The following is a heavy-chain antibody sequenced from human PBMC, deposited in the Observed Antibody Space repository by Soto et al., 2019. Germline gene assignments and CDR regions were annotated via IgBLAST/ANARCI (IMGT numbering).Heavy chain of an antibody. D-gene: IGHD4-4*01. Sequence: SETLSLTCTVSGGSISSGGYYWSWIRQHPGKGPEWIGYIYYSGSTYYNPSLKSRVTISVDTSKNQFSLKLSSVTAADTAVYYCAREPTTTVTNWFDPWGQGTLVTVSS. CDR3: AREPTTTVTNWFDP. CDR2: IYYSGST. V-gene: IGHV4-31*03. CDR1: GGSISSGGYY. J-gene: IGHJ5*02.